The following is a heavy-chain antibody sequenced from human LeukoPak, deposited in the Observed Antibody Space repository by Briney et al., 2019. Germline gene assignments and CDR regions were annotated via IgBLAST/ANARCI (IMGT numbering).Heavy chain of an antibody. V-gene: IGHV3-33*01. Sequence: AGKSLRLSCEASGFTFSSHGMHWVRQAPGKGLEWVAVIWYDGGQKYYADSVKGRFTISRDNSKNTLDLQMKSLRAEDTAVYYCARDSGRATTREGNPPFYRSRFDHWGQGTLVTVSS. D-gene: IGHD1-26*01. J-gene: IGHJ5*02. CDR1: GFTFSSHG. CDR3: ARDSGRATTREGNPPFYRSRFDH. CDR2: IWYDGGQK.